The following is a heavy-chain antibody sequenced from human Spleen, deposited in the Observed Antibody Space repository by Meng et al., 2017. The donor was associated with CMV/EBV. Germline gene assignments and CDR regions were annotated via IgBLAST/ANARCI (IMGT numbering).Heavy chain of an antibody. Sequence: GESLKISCAASGFTFSSYAIHWVRQAPGKGLEWVAVISYDGSNKYYADSVKGRFTISRDNSKNTLYLQMKSLRVEDTAVYYCARDQGGANSPYYYYCVDVWGQGTTVTVSS. CDR3: ARDQGGANSPYYYYCVDV. J-gene: IGHJ6*02. D-gene: IGHD3-16*01. CDR2: ISYDGSNK. CDR1: GFTFSSYA. V-gene: IGHV3-30*04.